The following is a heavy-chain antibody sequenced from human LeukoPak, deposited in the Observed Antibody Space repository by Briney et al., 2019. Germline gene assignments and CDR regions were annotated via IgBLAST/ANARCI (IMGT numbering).Heavy chain of an antibody. Sequence: GGSLRLSCVASGFTFSDYSMNWVRQAPGKGLEWISYIGIDSGNTNYADSVKGRFTISGDKAKNSLYLQMNSLRVEDTAVYYCARDYKYAFDNWGQGTLVTVSP. V-gene: IGHV3-48*01. CDR1: GFTFSDYS. J-gene: IGHJ4*02. CDR2: IGIDSGNT. D-gene: IGHD5-24*01. CDR3: ARDYKYAFDN.